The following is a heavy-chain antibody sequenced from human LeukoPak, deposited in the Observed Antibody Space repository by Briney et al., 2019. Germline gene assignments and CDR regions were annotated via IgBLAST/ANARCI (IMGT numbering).Heavy chain of an antibody. CDR1: GFTFSSYS. V-gene: IGHV3-48*04. CDR3: AESGVYGSGAY. J-gene: IGHJ4*02. Sequence: GGSLRLSCAASGFTFSSYSMNWFRQAPGKGLEWVSYISSSSSTIYYADSVKGRFTISRDNAKNSLYLQMNSLRAEDTAVYYCAESGVYGSGAYWGQGTLVTVSS. D-gene: IGHD6-19*01. CDR2: ISSSSSTI.